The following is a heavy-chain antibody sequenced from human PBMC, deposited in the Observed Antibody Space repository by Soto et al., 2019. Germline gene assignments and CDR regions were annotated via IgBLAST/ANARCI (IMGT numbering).Heavy chain of an antibody. CDR1: GFTFSDYY. D-gene: IGHD1-26*01. J-gene: IGHJ4*02. V-gene: IGHV3-11*06. CDR2: ISSSSSYT. Sequence: GGSLRLSCAASGFTFSDYYMSWIRQAPGKGLEWVSYISSSSSYTNYADSVKGRFTISRDNAKNSLYLQMNSLRAEDTAVYYCARELVGATIDYWGQGTLVTVSS. CDR3: ARELVGATIDY.